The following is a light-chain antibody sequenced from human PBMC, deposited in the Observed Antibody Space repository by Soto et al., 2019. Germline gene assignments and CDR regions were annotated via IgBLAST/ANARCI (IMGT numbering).Light chain of an antibody. J-gene: IGKJ2*01. Sequence: LLTQSPDTLSVSPGEGAALSCTASQSAGSNLAWYQQRPGQAPRLLIFGASTRATDIPARFSGGGSGTEFTLTISSLQPEDSAVYYCHQYNNWPPETFGQGTKVDIK. CDR1: QSAGSN. CDR2: GAS. V-gene: IGKV3-15*01. CDR3: HQYNNWPPET.